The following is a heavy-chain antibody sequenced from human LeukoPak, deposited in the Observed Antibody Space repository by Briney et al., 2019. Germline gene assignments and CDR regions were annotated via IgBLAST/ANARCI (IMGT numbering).Heavy chain of an antibody. J-gene: IGHJ5*02. Sequence: SETLSLTCTVSGGSISSYYWSWIRQPPGKGLEWIGYIYYSGSTNYNPSLKSRVTISVDTSKNQFSLKLSSVTAADTAVYYCARGSGQYYYGSGSFTAFDPWGQGTLVTVSS. D-gene: IGHD3-10*01. CDR3: ARGSGQYYYGSGSFTAFDP. V-gene: IGHV4-59*01. CDR2: IYYSGST. CDR1: GGSISSYY.